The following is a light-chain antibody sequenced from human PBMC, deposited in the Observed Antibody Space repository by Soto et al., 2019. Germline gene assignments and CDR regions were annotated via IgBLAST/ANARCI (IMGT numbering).Light chain of an antibody. CDR1: QAISNY. CDR3: QQYDNLPYT. V-gene: IGKV1-33*01. J-gene: IGKJ2*01. Sequence: DIQMTQSPSSLSASVGDRVTITCQASQAISNYLNWYQQKPGKAPKLLIYEACNLETGVPSRFSGSGSGTDFSFTISTLQPEDIATYYCQQYDNLPYTYGQGTKLEI. CDR2: EAC.